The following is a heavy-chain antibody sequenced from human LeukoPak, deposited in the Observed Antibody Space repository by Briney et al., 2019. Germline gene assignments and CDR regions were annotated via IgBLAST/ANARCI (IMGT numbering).Heavy chain of an antibody. CDR3: ARETSLTGYASGLGFNY. V-gene: IGHV4-39*07. Sequence: SETLSLTCAVSGGSISSGIYYWGWIRQPPGKGLEWIGSVFYGGSTYYNPSLKSRVTISIDTSKNQFSLRLTSVAAADTATYYCARETSLTGYASGLGFNYWGQGILVTVSS. CDR2: VFYGGST. CDR1: GGSISSGIYY. D-gene: IGHD6-19*01. J-gene: IGHJ4*02.